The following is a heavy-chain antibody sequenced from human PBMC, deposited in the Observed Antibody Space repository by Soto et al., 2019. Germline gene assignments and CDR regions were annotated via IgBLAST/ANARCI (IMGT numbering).Heavy chain of an antibody. CDR1: GGSFSGYY. CDR2: INHSGST. D-gene: IGHD2-2*01. CDR3: ARFPGYCSSTSCYGLDY. J-gene: IGHJ4*02. V-gene: IGHV4-34*01. Sequence: QVQLQQWGAGLLKPSETLSLTCAVYGGSFSGYYWSWIRQPPGKGLEWIGEINHSGSTNYNPSLKSRVTISVDTSKNQLSLKLSSVTAADTAVYYCARFPGYCSSTSCYGLDYWGQGTLVTVSS.